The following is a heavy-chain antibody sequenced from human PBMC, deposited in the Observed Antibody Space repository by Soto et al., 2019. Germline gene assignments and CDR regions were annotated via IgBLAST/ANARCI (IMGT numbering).Heavy chain of an antibody. CDR3: ARANSLSAQTDQFDY. CDR2: ISHDGSNE. D-gene: IGHD5-18*01. CDR1: GFTFSSYA. J-gene: IGHJ4*02. V-gene: IGHV3-30-3*01. Sequence: QVQLVESGGGVVQPGRSLRLSCAASGFTFSSYAMHWVRQAPGKGLEWVVVISHDGSNEYYADSVKGRFTISRDNSKNTLDLQMNSRRVEDTAVYYCARANSLSAQTDQFDYWGQGTLATVSS.